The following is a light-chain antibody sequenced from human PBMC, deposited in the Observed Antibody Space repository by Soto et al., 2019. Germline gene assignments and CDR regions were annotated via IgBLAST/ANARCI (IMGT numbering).Light chain of an antibody. CDR2: GAS. Sequence: EIVLTQSPGILSLSPGERATLSCRASQSVSSSYLAWYQQKPGQAPRLLIYGASSRATGIPDRFSGSGSGTDFTLTISRLEPEDFAVYYCQQYGSWTFGQGTKVDI. CDR3: QQYGSWT. J-gene: IGKJ1*01. V-gene: IGKV3-20*01. CDR1: QSVSSSY.